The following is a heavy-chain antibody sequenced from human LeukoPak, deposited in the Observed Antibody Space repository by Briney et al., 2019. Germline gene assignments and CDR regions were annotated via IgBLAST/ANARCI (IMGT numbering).Heavy chain of an antibody. V-gene: IGHV4-30-2*01. D-gene: IGHD3-10*01. CDR2: IYHSGST. CDR1: GVSISSGGYS. Sequence: PSQTLSLTCAVSGVSISSGGYSWRWIRQPPGKGLEWIGYIYHSGSTYYNRSLKSRITISVDRSKNQFSLKLSSVTAADTAVYYCARRVTMVRGVKNWFDPWGQGTLVTVSS. CDR3: ARRVTMVRGVKNWFDP. J-gene: IGHJ5*02.